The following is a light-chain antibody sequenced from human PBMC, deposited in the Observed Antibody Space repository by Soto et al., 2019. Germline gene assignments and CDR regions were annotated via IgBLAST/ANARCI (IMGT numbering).Light chain of an antibody. CDR2: GAS. Sequence: EIVLTQSPGTLSLSPGDRATLSCRASQSVSSTFLAWYQQKPGQAPRVVIYGASTRATGIPDRFSGSGSGTDFTLPISRLEPEDFAVYYCQQYESSRTFGQGTKVEMK. J-gene: IGKJ1*01. CDR1: QSVSSTF. CDR3: QQYESSRT. V-gene: IGKV3-20*01.